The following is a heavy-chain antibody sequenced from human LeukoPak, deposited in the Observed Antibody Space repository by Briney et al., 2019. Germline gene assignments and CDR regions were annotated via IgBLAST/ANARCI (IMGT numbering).Heavy chain of an antibody. Sequence: SETLSLTCTVSGGSISGYYWSWIRQPPGKGLEWIGEINHSGSTNYNPSLKSRVTISVDTSKNQFSLKLSSVTAADTAVYYCARERNNGWSNVFDYWGQGTLVTVSS. CDR1: GGSISGYY. V-gene: IGHV4-34*01. CDR2: INHSGST. D-gene: IGHD3-16*01. J-gene: IGHJ4*02. CDR3: ARERNNGWSNVFDY.